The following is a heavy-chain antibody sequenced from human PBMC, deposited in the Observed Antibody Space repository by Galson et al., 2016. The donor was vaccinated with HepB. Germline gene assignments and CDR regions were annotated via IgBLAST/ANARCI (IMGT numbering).Heavy chain of an antibody. J-gene: IGHJ4*02. Sequence: SLRLSCAAAGFTFSSYAMSWVRQAPGKGLEWVSIIHNSADVTYYANSVKGRLTISRDNSKNTLYLQMNSLRAEDTAVYYCAKWRGGVWTNYYIDYWGQGTLVTVYS. V-gene: IGHV3-23*01. CDR1: GFTFSSYA. CDR2: IHNSADVT. D-gene: IGHD3/OR15-3a*01. CDR3: AKWRGGVWTNYYIDY.